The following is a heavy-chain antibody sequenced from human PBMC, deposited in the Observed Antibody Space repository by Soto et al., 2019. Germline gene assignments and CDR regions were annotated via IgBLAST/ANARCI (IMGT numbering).Heavy chain of an antibody. D-gene: IGHD6-19*01. CDR3: ARDRGVAPPVAGNTHYYYYMDV. J-gene: IGHJ6*03. Sequence: QDQLVQSGAEVKKPGASVTVSCKASGYSFTNYGITWVRQAPGQGLEWMGWISGFNGNTHYAQKLQGRVTMTTDASTSTAYMELRSLGSDDTDVYYCARDRGVAPPVAGNTHYYYYMDVWGKGTTVTVSS. CDR1: GYSFTNYG. CDR2: ISGFNGNT. V-gene: IGHV1-18*01.